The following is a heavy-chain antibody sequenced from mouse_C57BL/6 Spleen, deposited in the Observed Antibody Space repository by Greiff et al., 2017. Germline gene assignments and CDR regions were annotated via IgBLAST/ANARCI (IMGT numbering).Heavy chain of an antibody. V-gene: IGHV1-74*01. D-gene: IGHD1-1*01. CDR1: GYTFTSYW. CDR2: ISPSDSDT. CDR3: AIWTNYYGSSYPAY. J-gene: IGHJ3*01. Sequence: QVQLQQPGAELVKPGASVKVSCKASGYTFTSYWMHWVKQRPGQGLEWIGRISPSDSDTNYNQMFKGKATLTVDKSSSTAYMQLSSLTSEDSAVYYCAIWTNYYGSSYPAYWGQGTLVTVSA.